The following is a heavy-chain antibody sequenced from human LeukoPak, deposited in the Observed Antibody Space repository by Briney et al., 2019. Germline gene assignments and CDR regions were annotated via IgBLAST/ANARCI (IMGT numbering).Heavy chain of an antibody. Sequence: ASVKVSCKSSGYAFTNYYMHWVRQAPGQGLEWMGIINPSRGSTIYAQKFHGRVTMTRDTSTSTIYMELSSLRSEDTAVYYCARRNSHIGSYRPSYYFDYWGQGTLVTVSS. CDR3: ARRNSHIGSYRPSYYFDY. J-gene: IGHJ4*02. CDR2: INPSRGST. CDR1: GYAFTNYY. V-gene: IGHV1-46*01. D-gene: IGHD1-26*01.